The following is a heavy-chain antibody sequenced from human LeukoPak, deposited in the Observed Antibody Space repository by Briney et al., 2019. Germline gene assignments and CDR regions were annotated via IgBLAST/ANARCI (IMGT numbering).Heavy chain of an antibody. V-gene: IGHV3-7*04. CDR2: INQDGGEI. J-gene: IGHJ5*02. CDR1: GFTFSSSW. Sequence: PGRSLRLSCAASGFTFSSSWMTWVRQAPGKGLEWVASINQDGGEIQYVDSVKVRFTISRDNAKNSLYLQMNSLTAEDTAVHSCVRAHHPGGWFDPWGQGTLVTVSS. D-gene: IGHD3-10*01. CDR3: VRAHHPGGWFDP.